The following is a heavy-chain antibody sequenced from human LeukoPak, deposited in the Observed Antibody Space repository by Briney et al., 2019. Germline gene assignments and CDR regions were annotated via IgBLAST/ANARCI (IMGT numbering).Heavy chain of an antibody. CDR3: ARGKKLAVALGDYYGMDV. J-gene: IGHJ6*02. Sequence: GGSLRLSRAASGFTFSTFWMSWVRQAPGKGLEWVANIKQDGGEKYYVDSVKGRFTISRDNAKNSLYLQMNSLRAEDTAVYYCARGKKLAVALGDYYGMDVWGQGTTVTVSS. V-gene: IGHV3-7*01. CDR1: GFTFSTFW. D-gene: IGHD6-19*01. CDR2: IKQDGGEK.